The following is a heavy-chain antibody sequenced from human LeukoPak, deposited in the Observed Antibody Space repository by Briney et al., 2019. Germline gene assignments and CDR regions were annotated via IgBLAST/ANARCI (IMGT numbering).Heavy chain of an antibody. CDR2: ISGSGDST. J-gene: IGHJ3*02. D-gene: IGHD3-10*01. V-gene: IGHV3-23*01. Sequence: GGSLRLSCAASGFTFSSYAMSWVRQAPGKGLEWVSAISGSGDSTYYADSVKGRFTISRDNSKNTLYLQMNSLRAEDTAVYYCAKDSVLLWFGESDAFDIWGQGTMVTVSS. CDR3: AKDSVLLWFGESDAFDI. CDR1: GFTFSSYA.